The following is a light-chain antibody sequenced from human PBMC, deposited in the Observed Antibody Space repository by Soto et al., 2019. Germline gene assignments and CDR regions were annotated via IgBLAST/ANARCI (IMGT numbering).Light chain of an antibody. Sequence: EIVMTQSPATLSVSPGERVTLSCRASQSVSSNLAWYQQKPGQAPRLLIFGASSRATGIPGRFSGSGSGTEFTLTISSLQSEDFAGYYCQQYNNWPPLTFGGGTKVEIK. CDR3: QQYNNWPPLT. V-gene: IGKV3-15*01. CDR2: GAS. CDR1: QSVSSN. J-gene: IGKJ4*01.